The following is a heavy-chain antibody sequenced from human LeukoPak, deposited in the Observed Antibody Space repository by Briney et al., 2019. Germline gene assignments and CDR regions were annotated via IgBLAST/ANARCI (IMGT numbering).Heavy chain of an antibody. CDR2: INAGNGNT. D-gene: IGHD1-26*01. CDR3: ARDRIVGATGGYDAFDI. CDR1: GYTFTSYA. V-gene: IGHV1-3*01. Sequence: ASVKVSCKASGYTFTSYAMHWVRQAPGQRLEWMGWINAGNGNTKYSQKFQGRVTITRDTSASTAYMELSSLRSEDTAVYYCARDRIVGATGGYDAFDIWGQGTMVTVSS. J-gene: IGHJ3*02.